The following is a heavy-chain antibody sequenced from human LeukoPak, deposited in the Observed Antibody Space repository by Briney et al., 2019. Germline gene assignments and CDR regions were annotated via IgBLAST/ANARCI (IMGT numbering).Heavy chain of an antibody. J-gene: IGHJ6*03. CDR3: AKGDFWSGYYYYYMDV. Sequence: GGSLRLSCAASGFTFSSYAMSWVRQAPGKGLEWVSAISGSSGSTYYADSVKGRFTISRDNSKNTLYLQMNSLRAEDTAVYYCAKGDFWSGYYYYYMDVWGKGTTVTVSS. D-gene: IGHD3-3*01. CDR1: GFTFSSYA. V-gene: IGHV3-23*01. CDR2: ISGSSGST.